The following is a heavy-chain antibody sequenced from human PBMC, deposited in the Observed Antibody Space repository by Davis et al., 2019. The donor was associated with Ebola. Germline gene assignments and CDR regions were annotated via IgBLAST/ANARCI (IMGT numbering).Heavy chain of an antibody. V-gene: IGHV4-59*08. D-gene: IGHD4-17*01. J-gene: IGHJ4*02. CDR1: GGSISSYY. CDR3: ARQGGHDYGDSFDYWGDKPFDY. CDR2: IYYSGST. Sequence: GSLRLSCTASGGSISSYYWSWIRQPPGKGLEWIGYIYYSGSTNYNPSLKSRVTISVDTSKNQFSLKLSSVTAADTAVYYCARQGGHDYGDSFDYWGDKPFDYWGQGTLVTVSS.